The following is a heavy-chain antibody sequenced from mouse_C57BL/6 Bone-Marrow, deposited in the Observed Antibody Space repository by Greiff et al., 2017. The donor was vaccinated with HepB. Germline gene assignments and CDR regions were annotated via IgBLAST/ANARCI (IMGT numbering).Heavy chain of an antibody. CDR2: ISSGSSTI. V-gene: IGHV5-17*01. Sequence: DVMLVESGGGLVKPGGSLKLSCAASGFTFRDYGMHWVRQAPEKGLEWVAYISSGSSTIYYADTVKGRFTISRDNAKNTLFLQMTSLRSEDTAMYYCARVGLRRYYFDYWGQGTTLTVSS. D-gene: IGHD2-4*01. J-gene: IGHJ2*01. CDR1: GFTFRDYG. CDR3: ARVGLRRYYFDY.